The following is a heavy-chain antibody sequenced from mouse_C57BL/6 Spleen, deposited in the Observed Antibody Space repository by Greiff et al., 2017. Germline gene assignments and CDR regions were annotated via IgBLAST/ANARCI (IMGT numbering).Heavy chain of an antibody. Sequence: EVQGVESEGGLVQPGSSMKLSCTASGFTFSDYYMAWVRQVPDKGLEWVAHLSYDGSSTYYLASLNRRFISSRDNAKNIRYLQMSSLKSEDTATYYWARDNHYRNYVGYFDVWGTGTTVTVSS. D-gene: IGHD2-5*01. V-gene: IGHV5-16*01. CDR1: GFTFSDYY. CDR3: ARDNHYRNYVGYFDV. CDR2: LSYDGSST. J-gene: IGHJ1*03.